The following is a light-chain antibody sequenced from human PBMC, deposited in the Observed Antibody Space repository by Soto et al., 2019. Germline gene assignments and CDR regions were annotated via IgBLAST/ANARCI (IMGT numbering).Light chain of an antibody. J-gene: IGKJ1*01. Sequence: DIQMTQSPSTLSASLGDRVTLTCRASQSISSLLAWYQQKPGKAPKLLIYDASSLESGVPSRFSGSGSGTEFTLTISSLQPDDFATYYCQQYNSYSGTFGQGTKVDI. CDR3: QQYNSYSGT. V-gene: IGKV1-5*01. CDR1: QSISSL. CDR2: DAS.